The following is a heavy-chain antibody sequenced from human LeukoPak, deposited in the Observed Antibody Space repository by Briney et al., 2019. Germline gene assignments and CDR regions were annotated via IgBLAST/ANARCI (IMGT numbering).Heavy chain of an antibody. CDR1: GYTFTSYG. CDR3: ARAAIGAARIYYYMDV. CDR2: ISTSSSYI. V-gene: IGHV3-21*01. D-gene: IGHD6-6*01. Sequence: SCKDSGYTFTSYGISWVRQAPGKGLEWVSFISTSSSYIHNADSVKGRFTISRDNAENSLYLQMNSLRAEDTAVYYCARAAIGAARIYYYMDVWGKGTTVTVSS. J-gene: IGHJ6*03.